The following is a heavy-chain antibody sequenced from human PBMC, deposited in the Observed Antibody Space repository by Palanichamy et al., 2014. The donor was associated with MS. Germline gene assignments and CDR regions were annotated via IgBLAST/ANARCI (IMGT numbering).Heavy chain of an antibody. Sequence: QLQLHESGPGLVKPSETLSLTCSVSGGSIGSISDYWGWIRQPPGKRLEWIGTIFYTGSTTYNPSLKSRVTISVDTSKNQFSLMLSSVTAAGTAVFYCARRTPSGHDAFDIWGQGTMVTVSS. CDR2: IFYTGST. CDR1: GGSIGSISDY. D-gene: IGHD6-19*01. V-gene: IGHV4-39*01. CDR3: ARRTPSGHDAFDI. J-gene: IGHJ3*02.